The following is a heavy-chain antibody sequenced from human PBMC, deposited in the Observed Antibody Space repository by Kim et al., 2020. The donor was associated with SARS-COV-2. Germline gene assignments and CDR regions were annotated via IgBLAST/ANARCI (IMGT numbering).Heavy chain of an antibody. Sequence: SETLSLTCTVSGGSISISSYYWGWIRQPPGKGLEWIGTIYYSGSTYYNPSLKSRVTISVDTSKNQFSLKLSSVTAADMAVYYCARLRAMPFGVVIRGYYFDYWGQGTLVTVSS. CDR3: ARLRAMPFGVVIRGYYFDY. J-gene: IGHJ4*02. CDR1: GGSISISSYY. V-gene: IGHV4-39*01. D-gene: IGHD3-3*01. CDR2: IYYSGST.